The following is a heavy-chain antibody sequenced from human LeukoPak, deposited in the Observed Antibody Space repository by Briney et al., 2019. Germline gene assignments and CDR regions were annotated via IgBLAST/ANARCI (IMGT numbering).Heavy chain of an antibody. J-gene: IGHJ4*02. CDR3: ARATGTTNFDY. CDR2: IYYSGST. D-gene: IGHD1-7*01. Sequence: KTSETLSLTRTVSGGSISSGGYYWSWIRQHPGKGLEWIGYIYYSGSTYYNPSLKSRVTISVDTSKNQFSLKLSSVTAADTAVYYCARATGTTNFDYWGQGTLVTVSS. V-gene: IGHV4-31*03. CDR1: GGSISSGGYY.